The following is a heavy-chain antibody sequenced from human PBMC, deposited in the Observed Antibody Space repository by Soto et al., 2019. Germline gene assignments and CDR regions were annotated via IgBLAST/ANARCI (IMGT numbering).Heavy chain of an antibody. J-gene: IGHJ3*02. CDR2: IYHTVNT. CDR3: ARVQYTVVTALDI. Sequence: SETLSLTCIVSGVSIGSHFWSWIRQAPGKGPELVGYIYHTVNTKYNPARKSRVTRSMDTSKNQLSLQLSSVTAADTAVYYCARVQYTVVTALDIWGQGTMVTVSS. CDR1: GVSIGSHF. D-gene: IGHD2-15*01. V-gene: IGHV4-59*11.